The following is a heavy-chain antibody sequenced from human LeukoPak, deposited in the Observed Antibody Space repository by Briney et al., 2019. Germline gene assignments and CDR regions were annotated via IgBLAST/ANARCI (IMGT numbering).Heavy chain of an antibody. CDR2: IYYSGST. CDR1: GGSISSNNYY. Sequence: SETLSLTCSVSGGSISSNNYYLGWIRQPPGKGLEWIGSIYYSGSTYYNPSLKSRVTISVDTPKNQFSLKLSSVTAADTAVYYCASGYNGLDFWGQGTLVTVSS. D-gene: IGHD5-18*01. V-gene: IGHV4-39*01. CDR3: ASGYNGLDF. J-gene: IGHJ4*02.